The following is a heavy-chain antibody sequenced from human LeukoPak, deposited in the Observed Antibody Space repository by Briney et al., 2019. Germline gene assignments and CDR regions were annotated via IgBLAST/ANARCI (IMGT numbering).Heavy chain of an antibody. CDR3: TQGGTKAYY. V-gene: IGHV3-15*01. D-gene: IGHD3-16*01. Sequence: PGGSLTLTFAASGFTFINVGMNWVRQAPGKGLEWVGRIKSKTDGGTTDYAAPVKGRFTISRDDSEKTLSLQMNSLKSEDTAIYYCTQGGTKAYYWGQGTLVTVSS. J-gene: IGHJ4*02. CDR1: GFTFINVG. CDR2: IKSKTDGGTT.